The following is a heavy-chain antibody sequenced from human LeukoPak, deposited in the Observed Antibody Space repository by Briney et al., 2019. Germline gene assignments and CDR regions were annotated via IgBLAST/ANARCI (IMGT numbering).Heavy chain of an antibody. CDR1: GYSFTSYW. Sequence: GESLKISCKGSGYSFTSYWIGWVRQMPGKGLEWMGIIYPGDSDTRYSPSFQGQVTISADKSISTAYLQWSSLKALDTAMYYCARLYYYDSSGYYSGRAFDIWGQGTMVTVSS. CDR2: IYPGDSDT. J-gene: IGHJ3*02. D-gene: IGHD3-22*01. V-gene: IGHV5-51*01. CDR3: ARLYYYDSSGYYSGRAFDI.